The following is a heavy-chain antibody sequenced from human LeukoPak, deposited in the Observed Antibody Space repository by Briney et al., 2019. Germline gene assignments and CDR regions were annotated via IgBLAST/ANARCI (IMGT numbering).Heavy chain of an antibody. J-gene: IGHJ4*02. Sequence: PGGSLRLSCTASGFTLGDYSMNWVRQAPGKGLEWVGFIRSKAYGGTTEYAASVKGRFTISRDDSKSIAYLQMNSLKTEDTAVYYCTRGRRATHDYWGQGTLVTVSS. V-gene: IGHV3-49*04. CDR2: IRSKAYGGTT. CDR1: GFTLGDYS. CDR3: TRGRRATHDY. D-gene: IGHD1-26*01.